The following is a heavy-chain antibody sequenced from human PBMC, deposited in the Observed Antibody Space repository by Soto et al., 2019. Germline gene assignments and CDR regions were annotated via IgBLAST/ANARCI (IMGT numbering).Heavy chain of an antibody. CDR3: ARGPDYYDISVGAFDI. J-gene: IGHJ3*02. CDR2: IGTAGDT. Sequence: GGSLRLSCAASGFTFSSYDMHWVRQATGRGLEWVSAIGTAGDTYYPGSVKGRFTISRENAKNSLYLQMNSLRAEDTAVYYCARGPDYYDISVGAFDIWGQGTMVTVSS. CDR1: GFTFSSYD. V-gene: IGHV3-13*01. D-gene: IGHD3-22*01.